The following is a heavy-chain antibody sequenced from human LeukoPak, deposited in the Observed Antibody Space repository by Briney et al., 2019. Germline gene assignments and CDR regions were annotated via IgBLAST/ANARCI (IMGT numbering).Heavy chain of an antibody. CDR2: INPNSGGT. Sequence: ASVKVSCKASGYTFTGYYMHWVRQAPGQGLEWMGWINPNSGGTNYAQKFQGRVTMTRDTSISTAYMELSRLRSDDTAVYYCARGALECSSTSCYRLESRSEDYSGQGTLVTVSS. CDR3: ARGALECSSTSCYRLESRSEDY. D-gene: IGHD2-2*01. V-gene: IGHV1-2*02. J-gene: IGHJ4*02. CDR1: GYTFTGYY.